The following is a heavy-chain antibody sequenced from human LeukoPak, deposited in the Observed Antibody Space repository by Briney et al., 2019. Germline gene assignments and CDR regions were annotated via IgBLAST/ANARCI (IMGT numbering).Heavy chain of an antibody. CDR2: ISWNSGSI. V-gene: IGHV3-9*01. D-gene: IGHD3-3*01. CDR1: VFTFDDYA. Sequence: GRSLRLSCAASVFTFDDYAMHWVRQDPGKGLAWVSGISWNSGSIVYADSGKGRFTISRDNAKNSLYLQINSLGAEDTALYYCAKDTAVDGDVWGGYLGAAVDIWGQGTMVTVSS. CDR3: AKDTAVDGDVWGGYLGAAVDI. J-gene: IGHJ3*02.